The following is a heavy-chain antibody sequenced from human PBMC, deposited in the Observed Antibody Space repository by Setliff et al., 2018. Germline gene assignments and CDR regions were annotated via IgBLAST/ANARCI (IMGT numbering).Heavy chain of an antibody. V-gene: IGHV3-23*01. CDR2: ISGGADKT. J-gene: IGHJ4*02. Sequence: GGSLRLSCVVSGFDYAMSWVRQAPGKRPEWVSSISGGADKTYYADSVRGRFTISRDNSKNILYLQMNSLRPEDTAVYYCARFAKCGGHCWNDYWGQGTRVTVSS. D-gene: IGHD2-21*02. CDR1: GFDYA. CDR3: ARFAKCGGHCWNDY.